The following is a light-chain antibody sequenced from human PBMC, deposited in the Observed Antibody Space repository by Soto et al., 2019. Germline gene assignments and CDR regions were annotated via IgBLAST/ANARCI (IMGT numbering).Light chain of an antibody. CDR2: DAS. CDR1: QGIRND. CDR3: QHFKTFPIT. V-gene: IGKV1-13*02. Sequence: AIQMTQSPSPLSASVGDRVTITCRASQGIRNDLGWYQQKPGKAPKVLIYDASSWAGGVPSRFTGSGSGTEFTLTISSLQPEDFATYYCQHFKTFPITFGQGTRLEIK. J-gene: IGKJ5*01.